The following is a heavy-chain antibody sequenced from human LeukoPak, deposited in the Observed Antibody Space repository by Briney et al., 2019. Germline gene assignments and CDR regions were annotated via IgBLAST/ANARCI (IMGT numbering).Heavy chain of an antibody. CDR2: INAGNGNT. V-gene: IGHV1-3*01. J-gene: IGHJ4*02. CDR3: ARVPLRAAMGGVHSDY. Sequence: ASVKVSCKASGYTFTSYAMHWVRQAPGQRLEWMGWINAGNGNTKYSQKFQGRVTITRDTSASTAYMELSSLRSEDTAVYYCARVPLRAAMGGVHSDYWGQGTLVTVSS. CDR1: GYTFTSYA. D-gene: IGHD2-2*01.